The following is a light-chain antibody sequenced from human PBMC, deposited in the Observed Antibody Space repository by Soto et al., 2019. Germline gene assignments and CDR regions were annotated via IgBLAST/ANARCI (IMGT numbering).Light chain of an antibody. CDR3: ISYTRRRTSEV. CDR2: DVT. J-gene: IGLJ2*01. V-gene: IGLV2-14*01. Sequence: QSALTQPASVSGSPGQSITISCTGSSSHVGVDNYVSWYHQHPGKAPKLMIYDVTNRPSVVSNRFSGSKSGNTAYLTIFGLQGDLVDDYYLISYTRRRTSEVFVGGIKLTVL. CDR1: SSHVGVDNY.